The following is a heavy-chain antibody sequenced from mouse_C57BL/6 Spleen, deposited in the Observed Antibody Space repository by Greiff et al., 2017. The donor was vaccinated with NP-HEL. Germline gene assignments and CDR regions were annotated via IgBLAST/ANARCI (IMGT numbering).Heavy chain of an antibody. V-gene: IGHV1-85*01. CDR1: GYTFTSYD. CDR3: ARSGDYDGYYYAMDD. D-gene: IGHD2-4*01. CDR2: IYPRDGST. J-gene: IGHJ4*01. Sequence: VQLQESGPELVKPGASVKLSCKASGYTFTSYDINWVKQRPGQGLEWIGWIYPRDGSTTYNEKFKGKATLTVDTSSSTAYMELHSLTSEDSAVYFCARSGDYDGYYYAMDDWGQGTSVTVSS.